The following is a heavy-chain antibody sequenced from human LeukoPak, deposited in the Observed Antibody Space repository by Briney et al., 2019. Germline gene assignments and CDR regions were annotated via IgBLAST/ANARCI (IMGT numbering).Heavy chain of an antibody. CDR3: ARAYYHVLTGFYSRSFDV. V-gene: IGHV4-30-2*01. CDR2: IYHSGST. CDR1: GGSMRSGDYP. Sequence: SETLSLTCAVSGGSMRSGDYPWGWIRQPPGKGLEWIGYIYHSGSTDYNPSLKSRVTISLDRSKNQFSMKLTSVTAADTALYYCARAYYHVLTGFYSRSFDVWGQGTMVSVPS. J-gene: IGHJ3*01. D-gene: IGHD3-9*01.